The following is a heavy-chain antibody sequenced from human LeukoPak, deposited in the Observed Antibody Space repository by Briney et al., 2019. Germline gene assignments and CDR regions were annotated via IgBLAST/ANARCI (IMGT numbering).Heavy chain of an antibody. V-gene: IGHV3-53*01. CDR1: GFTFSDNY. D-gene: IGHD3-10*01. CDR2: IHTSGDT. Sequence: PGGSLRLSCAASGFTFSDNYMSWIRQAPGKGLEWVSAIHTSGDTCYADSVKGRFTISRDTSKNTLYLQINSLRAEDTAVYYCARDIPGVNVYWGQGTLVTVSS. J-gene: IGHJ4*02. CDR3: ARDIPGVNVY.